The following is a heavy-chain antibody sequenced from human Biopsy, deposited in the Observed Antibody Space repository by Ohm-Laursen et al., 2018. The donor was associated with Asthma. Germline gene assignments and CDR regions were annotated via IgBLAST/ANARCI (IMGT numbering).Heavy chain of an antibody. Sequence: SLRLSCAASGFSFSRYGMHWVHQAPGKGLEWVAVISFDGSNKYYADSVKGRFTISRDNSKNTLYLQMSSLRAEDTAVYYCAKERYYDFWSGYPIWGQGTMVTVSS. CDR3: AKERYYDFWSGYPI. J-gene: IGHJ3*02. CDR1: GFSFSRYG. CDR2: ISFDGSNK. D-gene: IGHD3-3*01. V-gene: IGHV3-30*18.